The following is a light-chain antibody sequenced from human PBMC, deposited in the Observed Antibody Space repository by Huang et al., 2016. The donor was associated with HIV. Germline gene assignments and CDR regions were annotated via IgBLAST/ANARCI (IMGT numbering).Light chain of an antibody. CDR1: QSVTRNY. Sequence: EIVLTQSPDTLSLSPGERATVSCRVSQSVTRNYLAWYQQRPGQAPQLLIYGASPRATGIPDRFSCSGSGTDFTLTISRLAPEDFAVYDCQQFGSSPPYSFGQGTKLEIK. CDR3: QQFGSSPPYS. J-gene: IGKJ2*03. CDR2: GAS. V-gene: IGKV3-20*01.